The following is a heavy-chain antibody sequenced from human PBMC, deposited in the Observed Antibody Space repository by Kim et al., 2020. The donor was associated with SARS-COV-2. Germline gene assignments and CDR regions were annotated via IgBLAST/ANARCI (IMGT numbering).Heavy chain of an antibody. D-gene: IGHD6-13*01. Sequence: GDNTRYADSGKGRFTISRDNSKNALYLQMSNLRAEDTAIYYCANPRQPDYWGQGTLVTVSS. CDR3: ANPRQPDY. V-gene: IGHV3-23*01. J-gene: IGHJ4*02. CDR2: GDNT.